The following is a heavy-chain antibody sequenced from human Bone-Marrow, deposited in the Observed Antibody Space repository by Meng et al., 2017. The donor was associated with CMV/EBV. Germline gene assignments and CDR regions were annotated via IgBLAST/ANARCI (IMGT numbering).Heavy chain of an antibody. CDR1: GYTFTSYD. D-gene: IGHD2-2*01. CDR3: ARLPGYCSSTSCYRYYYYYGMDV. CDR2: MNPNSGNT. Sequence: ASVKVSCKASGYTFTSYDINWVRQATGQGLEWMGWMNPNSGNTGYAQKFQGRVTMTRNTSISTAYMELSSLRSEDTAVYYCARLPGYCSSTSCYRYYYYYGMDVWGQGTTVTVSS. J-gene: IGHJ6*02. V-gene: IGHV1-8*01.